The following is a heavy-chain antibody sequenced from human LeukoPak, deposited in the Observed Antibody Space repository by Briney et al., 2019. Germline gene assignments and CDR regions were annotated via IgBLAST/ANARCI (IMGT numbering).Heavy chain of an antibody. CDR1: GGSISSSNW. V-gene: IGHV4-4*02. Sequence: SETLSLTCAVSGGSISSSNWWSCVRQPPGKGLEGIGVIYRSGTTNYTSSLKSRVTISVDKSKNQFSLKLNSVTAADTAVYYCVAARPTQARYYYYYYMDVWGKGTTVTVSS. CDR2: IYRSGTT. CDR3: VAARPTQARYYYYYYMDV. D-gene: IGHD6-6*01. J-gene: IGHJ6*03.